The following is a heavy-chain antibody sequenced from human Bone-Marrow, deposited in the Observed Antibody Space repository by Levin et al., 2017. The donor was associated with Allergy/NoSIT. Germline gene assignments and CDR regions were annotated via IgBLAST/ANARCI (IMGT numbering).Heavy chain of an antibody. CDR3: ARARRAYSSSDY. CDR2: IDSYGSSM. Sequence: GGSLRLSCVGTGFIFGDYYMSWIRQAPGKGLEWVSYIDSYGSSMYYADSLKGRFTVSRDNAKNSLYLQMNSLRGDDTAVYFCARARRAYSSSDYWGQGTLVTVSS. J-gene: IGHJ4*02. CDR1: GFIFGDYY. V-gene: IGHV3-11*01. D-gene: IGHD3-22*01.